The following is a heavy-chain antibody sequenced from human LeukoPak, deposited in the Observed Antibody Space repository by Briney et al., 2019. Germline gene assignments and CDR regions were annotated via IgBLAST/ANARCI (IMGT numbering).Heavy chain of an antibody. CDR3: ARDALNYGHLSPFDS. V-gene: IGHV1-2*02. CDR1: GYMFTGYY. J-gene: IGHJ4*02. CDR2: INPESGVT. D-gene: IGHD3-10*01. Sequence: ASVKVSCKASGYMFTGYYMHWVRQAPGQGLEWMGWINPESGVTKYAQKFQGRVTMTRDTSTSTAYMEVSRLRSDDTAVYYCARDALNYGHLSPFDSWGQGTLVTVSS.